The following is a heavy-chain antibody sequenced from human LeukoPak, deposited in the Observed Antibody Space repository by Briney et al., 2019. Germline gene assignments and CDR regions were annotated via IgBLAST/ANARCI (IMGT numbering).Heavy chain of an antibody. CDR3: TREWTPHHSFDI. D-gene: IGHD3/OR15-3a*01. Sequence: GGSLRLSCEASGFTFSEKYMNWIRQAPGKGLEWLSSISAGGSSTRYADSVKGRFTISRDDAKNSLLLQRDSLRVEDTGIYYCTREWTPHHSFDIWDQGAKVTVAS. CDR2: ISAGGSST. V-gene: IGHV3-11*01. J-gene: IGHJ3*02. CDR1: GFTFSEKY.